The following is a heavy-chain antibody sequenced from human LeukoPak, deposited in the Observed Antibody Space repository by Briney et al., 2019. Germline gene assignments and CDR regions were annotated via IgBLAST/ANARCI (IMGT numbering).Heavy chain of an antibody. CDR1: GYTFTGYY. J-gene: IGHJ5*02. Sequence: GASVKVSCKASGYTFTGYYMHWVRQAPGQGLEWMGWINPNSGGTNYAQKFQGRVTMTRNTSISTAYMELSSLRSEDTAVYYCARVRQWLTWGQGTLVTVSS. CDR2: INPNSGGT. CDR3: ARVRQWLT. V-gene: IGHV1-2*02. D-gene: IGHD6-19*01.